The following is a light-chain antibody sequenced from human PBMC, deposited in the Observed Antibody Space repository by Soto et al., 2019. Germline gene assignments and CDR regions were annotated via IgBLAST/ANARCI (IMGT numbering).Light chain of an antibody. V-gene: IGKV1-5*01. CDR1: QSINSW. CDR2: DAS. Sequence: IQMTQSPSTLSASVGDRVTITCRASQSINSWLAWYQQKPGKAPKLLIYDASSLESGVPSRFSGSGSGTEFTLTISSLQPDDCATYYCQQFNSYSPWTFGQGTK. J-gene: IGKJ1*01. CDR3: QQFNSYSPWT.